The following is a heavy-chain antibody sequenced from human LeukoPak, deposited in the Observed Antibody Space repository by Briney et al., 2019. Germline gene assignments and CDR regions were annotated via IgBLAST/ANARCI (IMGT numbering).Heavy chain of an antibody. D-gene: IGHD6-19*01. J-gene: IGHJ6*03. Sequence: GGSLRLSCAASGFTVSSNYMSWVRQAPGKGLEWVSVIYSGGSTYYADSVKGRFTISRDNSKNTLYLQMNSLRAEDTAVHYCARPLRVRSGAGYMDVWGKGTTVTVSS. V-gene: IGHV3-53*01. CDR2: IYSGGST. CDR1: GFTVSSNY. CDR3: ARPLRVRSGAGYMDV.